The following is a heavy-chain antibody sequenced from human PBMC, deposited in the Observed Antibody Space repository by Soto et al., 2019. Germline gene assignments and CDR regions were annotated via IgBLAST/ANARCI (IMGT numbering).Heavy chain of an antibody. CDR1: GFTFNNYW. J-gene: IGHJ4*02. D-gene: IGHD6-19*01. CDR3: ASGRYTSGWYPDYFDY. V-gene: IGHV3-7*03. Sequence: GGSLRLSCAVSGFTFNNYWMSWVRQAPGKGLEWVANIKQDGSDKYYVDSLKGRFTISRDNAKNTLYLQMNSLRGEDTAVYYCASGRYTSGWYPDYFDYWGQGTLVTVSS. CDR2: IKQDGSDK.